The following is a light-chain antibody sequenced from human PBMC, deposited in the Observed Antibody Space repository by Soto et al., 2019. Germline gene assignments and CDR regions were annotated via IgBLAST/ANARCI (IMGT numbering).Light chain of an antibody. CDR1: QSVRSS. Sequence: EVGMTQSPATLSVSPAERATLACRTSQSVRSSLAWYQQKPGQAPRLLIYGASTRATGIPARFSGSGSGTAFTITISSLQSEDFAVYYCQQYDDWPPFTFGGGTKVEIK. CDR2: GAS. CDR3: QQYDDWPPFT. V-gene: IGKV3-15*01. J-gene: IGKJ4*01.